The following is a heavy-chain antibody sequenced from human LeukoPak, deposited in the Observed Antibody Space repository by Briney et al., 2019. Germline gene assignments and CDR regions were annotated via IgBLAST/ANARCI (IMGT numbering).Heavy chain of an antibody. CDR2: ISGSGGST. V-gene: IGHV3-23*01. Sequence: GGSLRLSCAASGFTFSSYAMSWVRQAPGKGLEWVSAISGSGGSTYYADSVKGRFTISRDNSKNTLYLQMNSLRAEDTAVYYCAKDFNYYDSSGTIDYWGQGTLVTVSS. D-gene: IGHD3-22*01. CDR1: GFTFSSYA. CDR3: AKDFNYYDSSGTIDY. J-gene: IGHJ4*02.